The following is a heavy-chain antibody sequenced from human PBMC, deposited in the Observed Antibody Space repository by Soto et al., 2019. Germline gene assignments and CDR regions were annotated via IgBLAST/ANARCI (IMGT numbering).Heavy chain of an antibody. J-gene: IGHJ6*02. Sequence: ESLKISCKGSGDSFNNYWISWMRQMPGKGLEWMGRVDPSDSYRTYNPAFQGHVTISADKSISTAYLQWTRLEASDSAIYYCARNRMRPTNYPMDVWGQGTTVTISS. CDR3: ARNRMRPTNYPMDV. V-gene: IGHV5-10-1*01. CDR1: GDSFNNYW. CDR2: VDPSDSYR. D-gene: IGHD1-7*01.